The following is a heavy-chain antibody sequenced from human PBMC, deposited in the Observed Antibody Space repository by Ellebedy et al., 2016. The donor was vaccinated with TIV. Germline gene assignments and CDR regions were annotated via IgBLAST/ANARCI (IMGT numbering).Heavy chain of an antibody. V-gene: IGHV3-48*02. CDR2: ISGSSSTI. J-gene: IGHJ6*02. Sequence: PGGSLRLSCEGSGFTFSSYSFNWVRQAPGKGLEWISYISGSSSTIYYEDSVKGRFTISRDNAKNSLYLHMSSLGDEDTAVYFCARRLPGRAMDVWGQGTTVIVSS. CDR3: ARRLPGRAMDV. D-gene: IGHD1-26*01. CDR1: GFTFSSYS.